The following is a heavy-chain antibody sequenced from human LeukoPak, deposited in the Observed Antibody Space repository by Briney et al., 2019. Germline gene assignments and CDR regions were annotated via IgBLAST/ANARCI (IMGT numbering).Heavy chain of an antibody. V-gene: IGHV4-34*01. CDR2: INHRVST. CDR1: GGSFSGYY. D-gene: IGHD4-17*01. J-gene: IGHJ3*02. CDR3: ARLGVTTVTPSDAFDI. Sequence: SETLSLTCAVYGGSFSGYYWSWIRQPPGKGLGGIGEINHRVSTNYNPCLKSRVTISVDASKHQFSLKLSSVTAADTAVYYCARLGVTTVTPSDAFDIWGKGTMVTVSS.